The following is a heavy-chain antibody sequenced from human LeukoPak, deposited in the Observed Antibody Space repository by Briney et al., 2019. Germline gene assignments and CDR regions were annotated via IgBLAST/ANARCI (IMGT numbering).Heavy chain of an antibody. CDR2: IYSGGST. D-gene: IGHD3-22*01. J-gene: IGHJ4*02. CDR3: ARETYYYDSSGYYYLFDY. V-gene: IGHV3-53*01. CDR1: GFIFSSYS. Sequence: GGSLRLSCAASGFIFSSYSMNWVRQAPGKGLEWVSVIYSGGSTYYADSVKGRFTISRDNSKNTLYLQMNSLRAEDTAVYYCARETYYYDSSGYYYLFDYWGQGTLVTVSS.